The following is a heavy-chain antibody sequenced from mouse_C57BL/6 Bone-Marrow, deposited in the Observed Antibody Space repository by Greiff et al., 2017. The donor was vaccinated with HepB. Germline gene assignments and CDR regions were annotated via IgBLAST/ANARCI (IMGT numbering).Heavy chain of an antibody. CDR2: IHPNSGST. CDR3: LLPFITTVVAYWYFDV. CDR1: GYTFTSYW. V-gene: IGHV1-64*01. J-gene: IGHJ1*03. D-gene: IGHD1-1*01. Sequence: VQLQQSGAELVKPGASVKLSCKASGYTFTSYWMHWVKQRPGQGLEWIGMIHPNSGSTNYNEKFKSKATLTVDKSSSTAYMQLSSLTSEDSAVYYCLLPFITTVVAYWYFDVWGTGTTVTVSS.